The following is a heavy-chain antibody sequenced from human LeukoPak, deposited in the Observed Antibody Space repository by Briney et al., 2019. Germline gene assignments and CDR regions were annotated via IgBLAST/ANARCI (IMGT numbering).Heavy chain of an antibody. D-gene: IGHD3-10*01. CDR2: IYYSGST. Sequence: SETLSLTCTVSGGSISSSSYYWGWIRQPPGKGLEWIGSIYYSGSTYYNPSLKSRVTISVDTSKNQFSLKLSSVTAADTAVYYCARISTELWSSLDYWGQGTLVTVSS. J-gene: IGHJ4*02. CDR1: GGSISSSSYY. V-gene: IGHV4-39*01. CDR3: ARISTELWSSLDY.